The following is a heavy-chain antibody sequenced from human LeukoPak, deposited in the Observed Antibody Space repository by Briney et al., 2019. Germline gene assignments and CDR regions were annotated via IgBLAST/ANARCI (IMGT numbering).Heavy chain of an antibody. CDR1: GYTFTGYY. CDR2: INPNSGGT. Sequence: ASVKVSCKASGYTFTGYYMHWVRQAPGQGLEWMGWINPNSGGTNYAQKFQGRVTMTRDTSISTAYMELSRLRSDDTAVYYCARSTYYDFWSGYYTGEFRLDYWGQGTLVTVSS. J-gene: IGHJ4*02. V-gene: IGHV1-2*02. CDR3: ARSTYYDFWSGYYTGEFRLDY. D-gene: IGHD3-3*01.